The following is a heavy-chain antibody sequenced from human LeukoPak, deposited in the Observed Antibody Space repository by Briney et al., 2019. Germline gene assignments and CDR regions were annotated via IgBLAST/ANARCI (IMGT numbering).Heavy chain of an antibody. Sequence: PSETLSLTCTVSGVSISDDYWSWLRQPPGEGLEWIAYIHYSGTTNYNPSLRSRVTISIDTSKKQFSLKVSSVTAADTAVYYCARGAGWYNYWGQGTLVTVSS. D-gene: IGHD6-19*01. CDR1: GVSISDDY. CDR3: ARGAGWYNY. J-gene: IGHJ4*02. V-gene: IGHV4-59*01. CDR2: IHYSGTT.